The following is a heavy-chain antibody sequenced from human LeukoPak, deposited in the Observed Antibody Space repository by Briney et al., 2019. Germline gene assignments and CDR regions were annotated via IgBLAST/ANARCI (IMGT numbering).Heavy chain of an antibody. J-gene: IGHJ6*02. CDR1: GGSISSYY. Sequence: SETLSLTCTVSGGSISSYYWSWIRQPPGKGLEWIGYIYYSGSTNYNPSLKSRVTISVDTSKNQFSLKLSSVTAADTAVYYCARVVGRRDGYNYNYYYGMDVWGQGTTVTVSS. CDR2: IYYSGST. D-gene: IGHD5-24*01. CDR3: ARVVGRRDGYNYNYYYGMDV. V-gene: IGHV4-59*01.